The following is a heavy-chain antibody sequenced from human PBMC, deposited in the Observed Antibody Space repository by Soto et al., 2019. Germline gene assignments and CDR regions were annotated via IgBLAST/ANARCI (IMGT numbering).Heavy chain of an antibody. D-gene: IGHD3-10*01. CDR3: ARDQAFDRNYYYGIDV. V-gene: IGHV1-18*01. CDR2: ISPYNGNT. J-gene: IGHJ6*02. Sequence: QAQLVQSGAEVKKPGASVKVPCHTSGYPFTHSGIGWVRQAPGLGLAWMGWISPYNGNTNYAQNLQGRVTLTTDTATRTVFVEVRSLKSEDTAGYYWARDQAFDRNYYYGIDVWGQVTTITVS. CDR1: GYPFTHSG.